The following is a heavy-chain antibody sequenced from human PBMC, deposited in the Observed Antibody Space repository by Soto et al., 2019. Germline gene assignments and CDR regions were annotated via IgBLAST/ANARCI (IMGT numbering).Heavy chain of an antibody. Sequence: EVQLVESGGGLVQPGGSLRLSCAASGFTVSNNYMNWVRQAPGKGLEWVSVIYSGGDTYYADSVKGRFTISRDNSKNTLSLQMNSLRAEVTVIYYCATHPSSGYWGQGTLVTVSS. CDR3: ATHPSSGY. CDR2: IYSGGDT. CDR1: GFTVSNNY. J-gene: IGHJ4*02. V-gene: IGHV3-66*01. D-gene: IGHD6-25*01.